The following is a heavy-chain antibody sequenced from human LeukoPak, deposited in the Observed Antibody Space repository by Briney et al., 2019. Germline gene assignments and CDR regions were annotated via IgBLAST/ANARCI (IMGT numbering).Heavy chain of an antibody. Sequence: GASVKVSCKASGYTFTGYYMHWVRQAPGQGLEWMGWINPNSGGTNYAQKFQGRVTMTRDTSISTAYMGLSRLRSDDAAVYYCARVRSWTYFDYWGQGTLVTVSS. CDR2: INPNSGGT. V-gene: IGHV1-2*02. J-gene: IGHJ4*02. CDR1: GYTFTGYY. D-gene: IGHD6-13*01. CDR3: ARVRSWTYFDY.